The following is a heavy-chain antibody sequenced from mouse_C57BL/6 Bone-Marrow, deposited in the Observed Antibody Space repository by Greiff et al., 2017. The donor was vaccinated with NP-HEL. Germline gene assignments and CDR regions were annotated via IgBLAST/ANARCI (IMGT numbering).Heavy chain of an antibody. CDR2: ISNGGGST. CDR3: ARQFTTVVPTQGFAY. J-gene: IGHJ3*01. D-gene: IGHD1-1*01. Sequence: EVKLMESGGGLVQPGGSLKLSCAASGFTFSDYYMYWVRQTPEKRLEWVAYISNGGGSTYYPDTVKGRFTISRDNAKNTLYLQMSRLKSEDTAMYYCARQFTTVVPTQGFAYWGQGTLVTVSA. CDR1: GFTFSDYY. V-gene: IGHV5-12*01.